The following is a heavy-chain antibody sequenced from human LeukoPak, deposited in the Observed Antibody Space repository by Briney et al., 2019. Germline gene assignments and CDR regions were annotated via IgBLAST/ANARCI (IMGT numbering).Heavy chain of an antibody. CDR3: ARAPYCSGGSCYYYYGMDV. CDR1: GDTFSSYA. J-gene: IGHJ6*02. CDR2: IIPIFGTA. Sequence: ASVEVSCKASGDTFSSYAISWVRQAPGQGLEWMGGIIPIFGTANYAQKFQGRVTITADESTSTAYMELSSLRSEDTAVYYCARAPYCSGGSCYYYYGMDVWGQGTTVTVSS. V-gene: IGHV1-69*01. D-gene: IGHD2-15*01.